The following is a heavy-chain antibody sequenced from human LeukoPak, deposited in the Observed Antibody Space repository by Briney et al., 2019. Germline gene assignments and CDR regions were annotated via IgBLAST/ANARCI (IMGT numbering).Heavy chain of an antibody. Sequence: ASVTVSCKASGYTFTSYDINWVRQAPGQGLEWMGWMNPNSGNTGYAQKFQGRVTMTRNTSISTAYMELSSLRSEDTAVYYCARGLRQLVPYYYYVMDVWGQGTTVTVSS. V-gene: IGHV1-8*01. CDR1: GYTFTSYD. CDR2: MNPNSGNT. J-gene: IGHJ6*02. CDR3: ARGLRQLVPYYYYVMDV. D-gene: IGHD6-6*01.